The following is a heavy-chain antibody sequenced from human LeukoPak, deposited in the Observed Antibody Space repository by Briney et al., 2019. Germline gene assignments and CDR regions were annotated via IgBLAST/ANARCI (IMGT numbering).Heavy chain of an antibody. CDR2: IYPDGRT. CDR1: GFTVTDNY. Sequence: PGGSLRLSCAVSGFTVTDNYMSWVRQAPGKGLQWVSVIYPDGRTYYADSVKGRFTISRDISRNTLLLQMNSLRPDDTAVHYCARTNPVYGDYDYWGPGTLVTVSS. V-gene: IGHV3-53*01. CDR3: ARTNPVYGDYDY. J-gene: IGHJ4*02. D-gene: IGHD4-17*01.